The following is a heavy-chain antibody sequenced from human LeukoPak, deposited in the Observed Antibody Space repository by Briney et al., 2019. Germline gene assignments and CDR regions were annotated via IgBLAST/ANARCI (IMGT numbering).Heavy chain of an antibody. CDR1: GGSIGSYY. V-gene: IGHV4-59*08. J-gene: IGHJ6*02. D-gene: IGHD6-13*01. CDR3: ARHGGIAAAGPYYYGMDV. CDR2: IYYSGST. Sequence: PSETLSLTCTVSGGSIGSYYWSWIRQPPGKGLEWLGYIYYSGSTNYNPSLKSRVTISVDTSKNQFSLKLSSVTAADTAVYYCARHGGIAAAGPYYYGMDVWGQGTTVTVSS.